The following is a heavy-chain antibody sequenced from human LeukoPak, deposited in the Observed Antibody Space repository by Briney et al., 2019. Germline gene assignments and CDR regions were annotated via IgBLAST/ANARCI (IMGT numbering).Heavy chain of an antibody. CDR2: INPNSGGT. CDR1: GYTFIDYY. CDR3: ARDLGNWFDP. V-gene: IGHV1-2*02. D-gene: IGHD3-10*01. Sequence: GASVKVSCKASGYTFIDYYMHWVRQAPGQGLEWMGWINPNSGGTSYAQKLQGRVTMTRDTSISTAYMELSRLISDDTAVYYCARDLGNWFDPWGQGTLVTVSS. J-gene: IGHJ5*02.